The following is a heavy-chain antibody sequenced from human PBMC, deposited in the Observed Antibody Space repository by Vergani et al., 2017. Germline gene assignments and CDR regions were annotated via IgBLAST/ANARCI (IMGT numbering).Heavy chain of an antibody. CDR1: GFTFSSYS. D-gene: IGHD2-15*01. Sequence: VQLVESGGGVVQRGGSLRLSCAASGFTFSSYSMNWVRQAPGKGLEWVSYISSSSSTIYYADSVKGRFTISRDNAKNSLYLQMNSLRAEDTAVYYCAIINNVVAALFDYWGQGTLVTVSS. V-gene: IGHV3-48*01. J-gene: IGHJ4*02. CDR3: AIINNVVAALFDY. CDR2: ISSSSSTI.